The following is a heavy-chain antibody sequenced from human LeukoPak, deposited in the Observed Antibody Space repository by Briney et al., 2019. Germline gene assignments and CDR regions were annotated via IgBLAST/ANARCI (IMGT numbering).Heavy chain of an antibody. CDR2: ISAYNGNT. CDR3: ARDMSGGATVGY. Sequence: GASVKVSCKASGYTFVSYGINWVRQAPGQGLEWMGWISAYNGNTNYAQNFQGRVTMTTDTSTSTAHMELRSLRSDDTAMYYCARDMSGGATVGYWGQGNLVTVSS. V-gene: IGHV1-18*01. CDR1: GYTFVSYG. D-gene: IGHD1-26*01. J-gene: IGHJ4*02.